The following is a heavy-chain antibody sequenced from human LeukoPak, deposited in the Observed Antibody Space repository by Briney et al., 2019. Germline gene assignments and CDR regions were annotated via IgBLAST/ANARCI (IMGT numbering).Heavy chain of an antibody. Sequence: ASVKVSCKASGYTFTSYDINWVGQATGQGLEWMGWMNPNSGNTGYAQKFQGRVTMTRNTSISTAYMELSSLRSEDTAVYYCARGYYDSSGYQTDDAFDIWGQGTMVTVSS. CDR3: ARGYYDSSGYQTDDAFDI. V-gene: IGHV1-8*01. J-gene: IGHJ3*02. CDR1: GYTFTSYD. CDR2: MNPNSGNT. D-gene: IGHD3-22*01.